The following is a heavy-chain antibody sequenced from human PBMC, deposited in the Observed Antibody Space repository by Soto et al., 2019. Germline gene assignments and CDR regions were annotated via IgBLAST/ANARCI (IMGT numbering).Heavy chain of an antibody. D-gene: IGHD4-17*01. J-gene: IGHJ4*02. CDR1: WLSLRPSGGG. Sequence: ESGPTPVNPTQTPPLTCPLSWLSLRPSGGGVTLIRQPPGKALGWLALIYWDDDKRYSPSLKNRLTITKDTSKNQVVLTMTNMDPVDTATYYCAHYDYGGLAYWGQGTLVTVSS. CDR3: AHYDYGGLAY. CDR2: IYWDDDK. V-gene: IGHV2-5*02.